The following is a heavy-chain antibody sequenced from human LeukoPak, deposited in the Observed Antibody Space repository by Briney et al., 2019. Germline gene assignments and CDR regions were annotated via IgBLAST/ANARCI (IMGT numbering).Heavy chain of an antibody. CDR3: AREGSGSYPPYYYGMDV. Sequence: GGSLRLSCAASGFTFSSYWMSWVRQAPGKGLEWVANIKQDGSEKYYVDSVKGRFTISRDNAKNSLYLQMNSLRAEDTAVYYCAREGSGSYPPYYYGMDVWGQGTTVTVSS. CDR2: IKQDGSEK. D-gene: IGHD3-10*01. V-gene: IGHV3-7*01. J-gene: IGHJ6*02. CDR1: GFTFSSYW.